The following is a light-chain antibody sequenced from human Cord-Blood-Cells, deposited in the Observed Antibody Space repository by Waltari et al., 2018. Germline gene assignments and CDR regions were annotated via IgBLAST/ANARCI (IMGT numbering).Light chain of an antibody. V-gene: IGLV1-40*01. CDR2: GNS. CDR3: QSYDSSLSGSVV. Sequence: QSVLTQPPSVSGAPGQRVTIPCTGSSSNIGAGYAVNWYKQLSGTAPILLIYGNSNRPSGVPDRFSGSKSGTSASLAITGLQAEDEADYYCQSYDSSLSGSVVFGGGTKLTVL. CDR1: SSNIGAGYA. J-gene: IGLJ2*01.